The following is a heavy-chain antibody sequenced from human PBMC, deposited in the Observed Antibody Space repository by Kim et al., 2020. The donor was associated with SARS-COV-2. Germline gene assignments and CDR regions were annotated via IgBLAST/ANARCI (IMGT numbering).Heavy chain of an antibody. V-gene: IGHV4-30-4*01. Sequence: SETLSLTCVVSGASISSRDDYWSWIRQPPGKGLEWIAYIYYSGKTYYNPSLRSRVTMSADTSKNQFSLNLSSVTAADTAVYYFARLGWFRNPKNYYYMDV. D-gene: IGHD3-3*01. CDR3: ARLGWFRNPKNYYYMDV. CDR1: GASISSRDDY. CDR2: IYYSGKT. J-gene: IGHJ6*03.